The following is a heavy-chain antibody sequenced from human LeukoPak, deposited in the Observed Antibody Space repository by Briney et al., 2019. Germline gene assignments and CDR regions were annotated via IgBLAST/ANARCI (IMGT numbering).Heavy chain of an antibody. D-gene: IGHD6-13*01. CDR2: IYYSGST. Sequence: PSETLSLTCTVSGGSISSSSYYWGWIRQPPGKGLEWIGSIYYSGSTNYNPSLKSRVTISVDTSKNQFSLKLSSVTAADTAVYYCASSRGTAAAGRFDYWGQGTLVTVSS. J-gene: IGHJ4*02. CDR1: GGSISSSSYY. CDR3: ASSRGTAAAGRFDY. V-gene: IGHV4-39*07.